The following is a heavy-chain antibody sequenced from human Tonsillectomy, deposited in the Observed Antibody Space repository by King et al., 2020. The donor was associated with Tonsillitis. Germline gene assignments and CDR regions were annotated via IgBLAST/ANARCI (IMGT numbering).Heavy chain of an antibody. CDR2: ISYDGSNK. V-gene: IGHV3-30-3*01. Sequence: QLVQSGGGVVQPGRSLRLSCAASGFIFSTYAVHWVRQAPGKGLEWVAVISYDGSNKYYADSVKGRFTISRDTSNNTLYLQMNNLRVEDTAVYHCARDQGFLEWLSAFPPNNWFDPWGQGTLVTVSS. CDR3: ARDQGFLEWLSAFPPNNWFDP. J-gene: IGHJ5*02. CDR1: GFIFSTYA. D-gene: IGHD3-3*01.